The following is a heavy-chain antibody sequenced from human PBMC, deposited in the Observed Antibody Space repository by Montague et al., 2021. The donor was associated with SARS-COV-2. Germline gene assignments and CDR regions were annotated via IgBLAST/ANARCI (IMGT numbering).Heavy chain of an antibody. CDR1: GFSLSTSGMC. D-gene: IGHD3-9*01. V-gene: IGHV2-70*01. Sequence: PELVKPTQTLTLTCTFSGFSLSTSGMCVSWIRQPPGKALEWLALIDWDDDKYYSTSLKTRLTISKDTSKNQVVPTMTNMDPVDTATYYCARMVTIFSLGGYYYYYGMDVWGQGTTVTVSS. CDR2: IDWDDDK. CDR3: ARMVTIFSLGGYYYYYGMDV. J-gene: IGHJ6*02.